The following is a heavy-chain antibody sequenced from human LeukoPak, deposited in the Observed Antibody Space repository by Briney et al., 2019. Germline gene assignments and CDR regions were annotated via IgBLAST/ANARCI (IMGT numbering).Heavy chain of an antibody. CDR2: LSGSGLSK. V-gene: IGHV3-23*01. D-gene: IGHD6-13*01. Sequence: QSGGSLRVSCAASGFTFSSYAMNWVRQAPGKGLQWVSALSGSGLSKYYADPVKGRFTISRDNSKNTLYLQMNSLRAEDTAIYYCAKGISPSSSWTFDYWGQGTLVTVSS. J-gene: IGHJ4*02. CDR1: GFTFSSYA. CDR3: AKGISPSSSWTFDY.